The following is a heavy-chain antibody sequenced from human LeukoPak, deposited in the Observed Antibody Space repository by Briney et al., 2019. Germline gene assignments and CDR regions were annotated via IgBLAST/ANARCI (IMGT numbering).Heavy chain of an antibody. CDR3: ASEMATIGGFDY. J-gene: IGHJ4*02. D-gene: IGHD5-24*01. Sequence: SVKVSCKASGGTFSSYAISWVRQAPGQGLEWMGGIIPIFGTANYAQKFQGRVTITADESTSTAYMELSSLRSEDTAVYYCASEMATIGGFDYWGQGTLVTVSS. V-gene: IGHV1-69*01. CDR1: GGTFSSYA. CDR2: IIPIFGTA.